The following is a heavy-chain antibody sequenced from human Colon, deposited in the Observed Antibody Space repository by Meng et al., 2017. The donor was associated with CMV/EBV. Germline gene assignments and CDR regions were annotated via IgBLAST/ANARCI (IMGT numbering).Heavy chain of an antibody. D-gene: IGHD3-3*01. CDR3: GTFGGDFDY. V-gene: IGHV1-2*02. J-gene: IGHJ4*02. CDR1: GYTFTGYL. CDR2: INPYSGDT. Sequence: QVHLMQSGAEMREPGASVKVSCKASGYTFTGYLIHWVRQAPGQGLEWMGWINPYSGDTIYAQKFEVGVTMTRDASITTAYLELSSLKSDDTVVYYCGTFGGDFDYWGQGALVTVSS.